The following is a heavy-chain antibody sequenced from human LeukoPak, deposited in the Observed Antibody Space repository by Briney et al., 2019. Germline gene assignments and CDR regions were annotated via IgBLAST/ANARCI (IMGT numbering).Heavy chain of an antibody. J-gene: IGHJ2*01. Sequence: GGTLRLSCAASGFTFSSYDMNWVRQAPGKGLEWVSGISGSGGSTYSVDSVKGRFTVSRDNSKNTLYLQMNSLRAEDTAVYYCARDYYDSSGYHVALPSYFDLWGRGTLVTVSS. D-gene: IGHD3-22*01. CDR2: ISGSGGST. CDR3: ARDYYDSSGYHVALPSYFDL. V-gene: IGHV3-23*01. CDR1: GFTFSSYD.